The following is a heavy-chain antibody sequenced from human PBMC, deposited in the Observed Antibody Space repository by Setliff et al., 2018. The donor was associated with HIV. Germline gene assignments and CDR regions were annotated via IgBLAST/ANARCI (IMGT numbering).Heavy chain of an antibody. J-gene: IGHJ3*01. D-gene: IGHD1-26*01. CDR2: ISAYNGHT. CDR1: GYTFTSYG. Sequence: GASVKVSCKASGYTFTSYGISWVRQAPGLGLEWMGWISAYNGHTNYAQKLHGRVTMTTDTSTSTAYMELRSLRSEDTAVYYCARGTRVGANDAFDFWGQGTMVTVSS. V-gene: IGHV1-18*01. CDR3: ARGTRVGANDAFDF.